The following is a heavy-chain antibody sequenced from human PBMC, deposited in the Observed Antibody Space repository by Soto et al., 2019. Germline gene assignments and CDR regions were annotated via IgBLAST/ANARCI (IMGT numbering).Heavy chain of an antibody. D-gene: IGHD6-13*01. CDR2: INAGNGNT. CDR1: GYTFTSYA. J-gene: IGHJ5*02. Sequence: QVQLVQSGAEVKKPGASVKVSCKASGYTFTSYAMHWVRQAPGQRLEWMGWINAGNGNTKYSQKFQGRVTITRDTSASTAYMELSSLRSEDTAVYYCARDQSSSWYWWFDPWGQGTLVTVSS. CDR3: ARDQSSSWYWWFDP. V-gene: IGHV1-3*01.